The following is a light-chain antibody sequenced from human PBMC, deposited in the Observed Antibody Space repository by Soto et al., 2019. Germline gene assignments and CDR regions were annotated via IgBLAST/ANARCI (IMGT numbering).Light chain of an antibody. J-gene: IGLJ1*01. CDR3: QSYDSTLVARYV. CDR2: GNS. V-gene: IGLV1-40*01. CDR1: SSNIGANYD. Sequence: QLVLTQPPSVSRAPGQRVTISCTGSSSNIGANYDVHWYQQRPGTAPKLLIFGNSNRPSGVPDRFSGSKSGPSASLAITGLRDDDEGDYYCQSYDSTLVARYVFGTGTKRTVL.